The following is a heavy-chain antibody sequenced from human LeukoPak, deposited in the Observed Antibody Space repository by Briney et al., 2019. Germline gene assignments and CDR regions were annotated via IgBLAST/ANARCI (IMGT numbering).Heavy chain of an antibody. V-gene: IGHV3-73*01. J-gene: IGHJ5*02. Sequence: GGSLRLSCAASGFTFSSYGMHWVRQAPGKGLEWVGLIRTKANSYATAYAASVTGRFTISRDDSKDTSYLQMNSLKTEDTALYFCTTSYSGNSWYDWFGPWGQGTLVTVSS. D-gene: IGHD6-13*01. CDR2: IRTKANSYAT. CDR3: TTSYSGNSWYDWFGP. CDR1: GFTFSSYG.